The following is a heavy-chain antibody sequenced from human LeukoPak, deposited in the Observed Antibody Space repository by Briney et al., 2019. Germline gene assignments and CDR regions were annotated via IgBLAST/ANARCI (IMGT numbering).Heavy chain of an antibody. CDR2: IYYSGNT. CDR1: GGSISSSSYY. V-gene: IGHV4-39*01. J-gene: IGHJ4*02. D-gene: IGHD6-19*01. CDR3: AAPGWRDLFDY. Sequence: SETLSLTCTVSGGSISSSSYYWGWIRQPPGKGLEWIGSIYYSGNTYYNPSLKSRVTISVDTSKNQFSLKLSSVTAADTAVYYCAAPGWRDLFDYWGQGTLVTVPS.